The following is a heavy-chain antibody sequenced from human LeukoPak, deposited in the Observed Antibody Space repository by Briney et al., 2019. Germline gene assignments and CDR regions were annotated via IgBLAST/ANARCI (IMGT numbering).Heavy chain of an antibody. CDR3: AKDQWKNYYYGMDV. V-gene: IGHV3-30*02. J-gene: IGHJ6*02. CDR1: GFTFSAYA. D-gene: IGHD6-19*01. Sequence: GGSLRLSCAASGFTFSAYAMHWVRQAPGKGLEWVAFIRFDGSNEYYAESVKGRFTISRDNSKNTLYLQLNSLRAEDTAVYYCAKDQWKNYYYGMDVWGQGTTVTVSS. CDR2: IRFDGSNE.